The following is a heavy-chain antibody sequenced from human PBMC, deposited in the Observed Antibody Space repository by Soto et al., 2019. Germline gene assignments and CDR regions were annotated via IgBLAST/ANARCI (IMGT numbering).Heavy chain of an antibody. CDR2: IYYSGST. J-gene: IGHJ6*03. D-gene: IGHD6-6*01. CDR3: ARQGGSSSGFYYYYYYMDV. Sequence: SETLSLTCPVSGGSIPSSSYYWGWIRQPPGKGLEWIGSIYYSGSTYYNPSLKSRVIMSVDTSKNQFSLKLSSVTAADTAVYYCARQGGSSSGFYYYYYYMDVWGKGTTVT. V-gene: IGHV4-39*01. CDR1: GGSIPSSSYY.